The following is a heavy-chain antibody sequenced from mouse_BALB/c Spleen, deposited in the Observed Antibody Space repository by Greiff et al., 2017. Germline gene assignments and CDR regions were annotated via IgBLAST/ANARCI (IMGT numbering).Heavy chain of an antibody. CDR3: ARDRGELGRGRFAY. J-gene: IGHJ3*01. V-gene: IGHV2-9*02. CDR2: IWAGGST. D-gene: IGHD4-1*01. Sequence: QVQLKESGPGLVAPSQSLSITCTVTGFSLTSYGVHWVRQPPGKGLEWLGVIWAGGSTNYNSALMYRLSISKDNSKSQVFLKMNSLQTDDTAMYYCARDRGELGRGRFAYWGQGTLVTVSA. CDR1: GFSLTSYG.